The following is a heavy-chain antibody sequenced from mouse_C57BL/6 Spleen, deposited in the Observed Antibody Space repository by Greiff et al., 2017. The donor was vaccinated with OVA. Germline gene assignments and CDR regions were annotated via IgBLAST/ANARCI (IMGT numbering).Heavy chain of an antibody. CDR1: GYTFTSSG. CDR2: IYPRSGNT. D-gene: IGHD2-1*01. CDR3: ARGDYGNYARIYFDY. V-gene: IGHV1-81*01. Sequence: QVQLQQSGAELARPGASVKLSCKASGYTFTSSGISWVKQRTGQGLEWIGEIYPRSGNTYYNEKFKGKATLTADKSSSTAYMELRSLTSEDSAVYFGARGDYGNYARIYFDYWGQGTTLTVSS. J-gene: IGHJ2*01.